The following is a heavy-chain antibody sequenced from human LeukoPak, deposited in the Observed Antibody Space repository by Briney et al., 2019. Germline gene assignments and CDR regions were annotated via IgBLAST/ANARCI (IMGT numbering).Heavy chain of an antibody. CDR2: ISYDGSNK. CDR3: ARVGGILSYTNYYMDV. CDR1: GFTFSLNS. D-gene: IGHD2-8*01. J-gene: IGHJ6*03. V-gene: IGHV3-30*04. Sequence: GGSLRLSCAASGFTFSLNSMHWVRQAPGKGLEWVAVISYDGSNKYYADSVTGRFTISRDNSKNTLYLQMNSLRAEDTAVYSCARVGGILSYTNYYMDVWGKGTTVTVSS.